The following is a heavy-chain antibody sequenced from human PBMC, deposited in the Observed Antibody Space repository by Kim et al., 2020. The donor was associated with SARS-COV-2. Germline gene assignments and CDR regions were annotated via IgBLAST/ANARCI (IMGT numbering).Heavy chain of an antibody. V-gene: IGHV4-39*01. Sequence: SLKSRVTISVDTSKNQFSLKLSSVTAADTAVYYCARQRTRYFDTPYYFDYWGQGTLVTVSS. J-gene: IGHJ4*02. CDR3: ARQRTRYFDTPYYFDY. D-gene: IGHD3-9*01.